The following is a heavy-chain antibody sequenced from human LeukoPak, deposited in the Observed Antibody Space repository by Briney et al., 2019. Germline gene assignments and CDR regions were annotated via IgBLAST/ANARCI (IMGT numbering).Heavy chain of an antibody. CDR2: INHSGST. D-gene: IGHD3-22*01. J-gene: IGHJ4*02. Sequence: SETLSLTCAVYGGSFSGFYWSWIRQPPGKGLEWIGEINHSGSTNYNPSLKNRVTISVDTSKNQFSLKLSSVTAADTAVYYCAAFCHSSGYYFCYWGQGTLVTVSS. CDR3: AAFCHSSGYYFCY. V-gene: IGHV4-34*01. CDR1: GGSFSGFY.